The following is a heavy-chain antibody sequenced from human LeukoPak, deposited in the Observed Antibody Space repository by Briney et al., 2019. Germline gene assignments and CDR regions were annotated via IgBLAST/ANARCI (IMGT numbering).Heavy chain of an antibody. Sequence: GGSLRLSCAASGFTFSRYAMSWVRQAPGKGLEWVANIKQDGSEKYYVDSMKGRFTISRDNAKNTLYLQMNSLRAEDTAVYYCAKGPSGYDYYYYYYMDVWGKGTTVTVSS. D-gene: IGHD5-12*01. V-gene: IGHV3-7*03. CDR1: GFTFSRYA. J-gene: IGHJ6*03. CDR2: IKQDGSEK. CDR3: AKGPSGYDYYYYYYMDV.